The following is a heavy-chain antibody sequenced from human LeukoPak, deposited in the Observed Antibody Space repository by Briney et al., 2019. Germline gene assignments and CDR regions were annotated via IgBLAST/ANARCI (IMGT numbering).Heavy chain of an antibody. J-gene: IGHJ6*02. CDR2: ISSSGTTI. D-gene: IGHD6-13*01. Sequence: AGGSLRLSCTASGFTLRTYEMNWVRQAPGKGLEWVSYISSSGTTIYYADSVEGRFTISRGNAKNSLYLEMNSLRDDDTAIYYCARDRGSSWYDYYYYGLDVWGQGTTVTVSS. V-gene: IGHV3-48*03. CDR1: GFTLRTYE. CDR3: ARDRGSSWYDYYYYGLDV.